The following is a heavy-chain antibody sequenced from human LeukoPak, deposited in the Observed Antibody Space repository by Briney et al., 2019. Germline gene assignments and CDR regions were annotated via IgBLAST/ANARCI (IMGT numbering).Heavy chain of an antibody. CDR3: ARHAEIADSTSYYNY. Sequence: GESLKISCEASGYSFTSYWIGWVRQMPGKGLEWLGIIYPDDSDTRYSPSFQGQVTISADKSSSTAYLQWSSLKASDTAIYYCARHAEIADSTSYYNYWGQGTLVTVSS. V-gene: IGHV5-51*01. D-gene: IGHD2-2*01. J-gene: IGHJ4*02. CDR1: GYSFTSYW. CDR2: IYPDDSDT.